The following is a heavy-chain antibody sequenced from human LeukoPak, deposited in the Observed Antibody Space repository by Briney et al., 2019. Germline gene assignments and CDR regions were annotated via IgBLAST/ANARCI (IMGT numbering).Heavy chain of an antibody. CDR1: GGSISSGGYY. CDR3: ARSFSYVTWPLDY. Sequence: PSQTLSLTCTVSGGSISSGGYYWSWIRQHPGKGLEWIGYIYYSGSTYYNPSLKSRVTISVDTSKNQFSLKLSSVTAADTAVYYCARSFSYVTWPLDYWGQGTLVTVSS. V-gene: IGHV4-31*03. J-gene: IGHJ4*02. CDR2: IYYSGST. D-gene: IGHD4-11*01.